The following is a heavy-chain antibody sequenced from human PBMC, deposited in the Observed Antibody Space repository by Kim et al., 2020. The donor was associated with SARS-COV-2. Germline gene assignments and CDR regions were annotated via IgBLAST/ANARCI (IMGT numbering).Heavy chain of an antibody. CDR3: ARHQGVDPPLDSTIVGVVFIAGGWFDP. Sequence: SETLSLTCTVSGDSISSRRHYWGWIRQTPGKGLEWIATISDDGNTYYSPSLKSRVILSADPSENRFSLQMTSLTAADTAVYYCARHQGVDPPLDSTIVGVVFIAGGWFDPWGQGTLVIVSS. J-gene: IGHJ5*02. D-gene: IGHD3-3*01. CDR1: GDSISSRRHY. CDR2: ISDDGNT. V-gene: IGHV4-39*01.